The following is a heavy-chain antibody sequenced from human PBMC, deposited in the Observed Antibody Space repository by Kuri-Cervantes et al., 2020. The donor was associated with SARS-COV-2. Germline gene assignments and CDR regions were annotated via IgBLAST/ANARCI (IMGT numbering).Heavy chain of an antibody. CDR1: GFTFSGSA. CDR3: TSGRIADRLGAFDI. V-gene: IGHV3-73*01. J-gene: IGHJ3*02. D-gene: IGHD2-21*01. CDR2: IRSKANSYAT. Sequence: GGSLRLSCAASGFTFSGSAMHWVRQASGKGLEWVGRIRSKANSYATAYAASVKGRFTISRDDSKNTAYLQMNSLKTEDTAVYYCTSGRIADRLGAFDIWGQGTMVTVSS.